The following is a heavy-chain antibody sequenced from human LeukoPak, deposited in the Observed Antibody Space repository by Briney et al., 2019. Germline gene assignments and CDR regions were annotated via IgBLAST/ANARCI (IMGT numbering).Heavy chain of an antibody. V-gene: IGHV3-21*01. CDR1: GLTFSTYS. J-gene: IGHJ6*02. D-gene: IGHD3/OR15-3a*01. Sequence: GGSLRLSCAASGLTFSTYSMNWVRQAPGKGLEWVSSISSSSSYIYYPDSVKGRFTISRDNAKNSLYLQMNSLRAEDTAVYYCASNSDRTGYYPHYYYAMDVWGQGTTVTVSS. CDR3: ASNSDRTGYYPHYYYAMDV. CDR2: ISSSSSYI.